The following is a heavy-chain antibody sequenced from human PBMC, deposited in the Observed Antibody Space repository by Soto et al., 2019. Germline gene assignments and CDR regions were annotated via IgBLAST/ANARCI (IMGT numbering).Heavy chain of an antibody. D-gene: IGHD4-4*01. CDR3: ARGASNWQYFDY. CDR1: DASIRGYY. CDR2: FHYSGIS. Sequence: QVQQQESGPGLVKPSETLSLTCTVSDASIRGYYWSWIRQPPGKGLEWIGYFHYSGISNYNSSLKSRVTMSLDTSKNQFSLKLSSVSAADTAIYYCARGASNWQYFDYWGQGALLTVSS. J-gene: IGHJ4*02. V-gene: IGHV4-59*01.